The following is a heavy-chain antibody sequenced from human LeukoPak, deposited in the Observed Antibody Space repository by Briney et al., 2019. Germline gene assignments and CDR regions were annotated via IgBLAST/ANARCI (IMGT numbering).Heavy chain of an antibody. CDR1: GFTFSSYA. CDR2: ISYDGSNK. Sequence: GGSLRLSYAASGFTFSSYAMHWVRQAPGKGLEWVAVISYDGSNKYYADSVKGRFTISRDNSKNTLYLQMNSLRAEDTAVYYCARFGYCGGDCPNYWGQGTLVTVSS. D-gene: IGHD2-21*02. V-gene: IGHV3-30-3*01. J-gene: IGHJ4*02. CDR3: ARFGYCGGDCPNY.